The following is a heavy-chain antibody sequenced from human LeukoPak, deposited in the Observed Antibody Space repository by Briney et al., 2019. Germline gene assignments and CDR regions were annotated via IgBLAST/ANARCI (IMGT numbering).Heavy chain of an antibody. Sequence: SETLSLTCTVSRGSISNYYWSWVRQSPGKGLEWLGYIYSSGSTNYNPSRKSRVPISVDTSKNQFSLKLSSVPAAAPPVYYCARSEHFYGSGTYYIVAYFDYWGPGNVVTVSS. CDR2: IYSSGST. CDR1: RGSISNYY. V-gene: IGHV4-59*01. D-gene: IGHD3-10*01. CDR3: ARSEHFYGSGTYYIVAYFDY. J-gene: IGHJ4*02.